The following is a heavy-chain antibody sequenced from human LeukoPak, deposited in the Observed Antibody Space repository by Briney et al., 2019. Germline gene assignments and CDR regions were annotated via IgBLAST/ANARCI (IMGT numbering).Heavy chain of an antibody. D-gene: IGHD2-2*01. V-gene: IGHV3-23*01. CDR1: GFTFSSYG. J-gene: IGHJ4*02. Sequence: PGGSLRLSCAASGFTFSSYGMSWVRQAPGKGLEWVSAISGSGGSTYYADSVKGRFTISRDNSKSTLYLQMNSLRAEDTAVYYCAKGYCSSTSCPHDYWGQGTLVTVSS. CDR3: AKGYCSSTSCPHDY. CDR2: ISGSGGST.